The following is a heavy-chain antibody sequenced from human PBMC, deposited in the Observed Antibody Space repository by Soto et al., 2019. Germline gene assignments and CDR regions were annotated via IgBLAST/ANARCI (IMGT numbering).Heavy chain of an antibody. D-gene: IGHD3-10*01. CDR2: IYSGGST. Sequence: QVQLQEWGPGLVKPSETLSLTCSVSGGSISTYYWSWIRQPAGKGLEWIGRIYSGGSTNFNPSLRSRVTVSVHMSKNHFSLKLTSVTAADTAVYYCARGPGGFGELSLDYWGQGTLVTVSS. V-gene: IGHV4-4*07. CDR3: ARGPGGFGELSLDY. CDR1: GGSISTYY. J-gene: IGHJ4*02.